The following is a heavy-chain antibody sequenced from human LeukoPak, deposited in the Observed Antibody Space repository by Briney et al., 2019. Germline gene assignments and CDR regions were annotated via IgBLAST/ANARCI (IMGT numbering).Heavy chain of an antibody. CDR1: GYSFTSYW. J-gene: IGHJ4*02. CDR2: IYPGDSDT. D-gene: IGHD3-9*01. V-gene: IGHV5-51*01. Sequence: GESLKISCKGSGYSFTSYWIGWVRQMPGEGLEWMGIIYPGDSDTNYSPSFQGHVTVSADKSISTAYLQWSSLKASDTAMYYCARLLEYFDWLQKDYWGQGTLVTVSS. CDR3: ARLLEYFDWLQKDY.